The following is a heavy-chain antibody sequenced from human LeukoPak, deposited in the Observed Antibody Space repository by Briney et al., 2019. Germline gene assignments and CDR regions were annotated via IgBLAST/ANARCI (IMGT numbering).Heavy chain of an antibody. D-gene: IGHD2-2*01. Sequence: GGSLRLSCAASGFTFSSYGMHWVRQAPGKGLGWVAFIRYDASNKYYGDSVKGRFIISRDNSKNTLYLQMNSLRAEDTAVYHCAKRHCSSTSCFPYYLDNWGQGTLVTVSS. V-gene: IGHV3-30*02. CDR3: AKRHCSSTSCFPYYLDN. J-gene: IGHJ4*02. CDR1: GFTFSSYG. CDR2: IRYDASNK.